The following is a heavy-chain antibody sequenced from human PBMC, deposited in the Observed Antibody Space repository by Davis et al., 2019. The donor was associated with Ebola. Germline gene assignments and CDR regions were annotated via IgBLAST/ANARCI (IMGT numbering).Heavy chain of an antibody. V-gene: IGHV3-23*01. CDR1: GFTFSSHA. D-gene: IGHD3-3*01. J-gene: IGHJ5*01. Sequence: ESPKISCAAPGFTFSSHAMSWVRQAPGKGLEWVSAISGSGGSTYYADSVKGRFTISRDNSKNTLYLQMNSLRAEDTAVYNCAKDQLRFLEWSDFWGQGTLVTVSS. CDR3: AKDQLRFLEWSDF. CDR2: ISGSGGST.